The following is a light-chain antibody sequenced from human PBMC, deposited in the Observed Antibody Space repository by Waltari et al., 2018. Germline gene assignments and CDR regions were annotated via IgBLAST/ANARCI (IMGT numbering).Light chain of an antibody. CDR2: HAY. V-gene: IGKV3-11*01. Sequence: EIVFTQSPAPLSFSPGGRATLPCRASQSIQRYLGWYQQKPGQAPSIRIYHAYNRATGVPARFSGSGSETDFTLTISSLEPEDSAIYYCQQRADWPLTFGGGTTVEIK. CDR1: QSIQRY. CDR3: QQRADWPLT. J-gene: IGKJ4*01.